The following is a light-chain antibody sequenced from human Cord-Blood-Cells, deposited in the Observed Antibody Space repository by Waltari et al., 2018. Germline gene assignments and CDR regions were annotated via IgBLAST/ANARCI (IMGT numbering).Light chain of an antibody. CDR1: SSDVGGSNY. Sequence: QSALTQPPSASGSPGQSVTISCTGTSSDVGGSNYVSWYQQHPGKAPKLMIYEVSKRHSGVPDRFSGSKSGNTASLTVSGLQAEDEADYYCSSYAGSNNVVFGGGTKLTVL. CDR3: SSYAGSNNVV. V-gene: IGLV2-8*01. CDR2: EVS. J-gene: IGLJ2*01.